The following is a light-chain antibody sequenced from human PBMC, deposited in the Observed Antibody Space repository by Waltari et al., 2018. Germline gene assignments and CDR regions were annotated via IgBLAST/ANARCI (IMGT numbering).Light chain of an antibody. Sequence: DIVMTQSPDSLAVSPGERVTINCKSSQSVLYSSNRQNYLAWDQQKPGQPPKLLVYWASARECGVPDRFSGSESGTDFTLTISSLQAEDVAVYYCQQYYDIPWTFGQGTKVEIK. V-gene: IGKV4-1*01. CDR1: QSVLYSSNRQNY. CDR3: QQYYDIPWT. CDR2: WAS. J-gene: IGKJ1*01.